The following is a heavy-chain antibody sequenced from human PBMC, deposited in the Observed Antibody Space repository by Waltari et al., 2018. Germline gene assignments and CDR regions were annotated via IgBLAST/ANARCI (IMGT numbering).Heavy chain of an antibody. CDR3: ASTRDIVATTPV. CDR2: IYYSGST. V-gene: IGHV4-39*07. J-gene: IGHJ4*02. CDR1: GGSISSSSYY. D-gene: IGHD5-12*01. Sequence: QLQLQESGPGLVKPSETLSLTCTVSGGSISSSSYYWGWIRQPPGKGLEWIGSIYYSGSTYYNPSLKSRVTISVDTSKNQFSLKLSSVTAADTAVYYCASTRDIVATTPVWGQGTLVTVSS.